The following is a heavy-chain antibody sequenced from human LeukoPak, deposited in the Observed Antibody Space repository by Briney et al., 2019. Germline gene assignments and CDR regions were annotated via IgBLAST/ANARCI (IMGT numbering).Heavy chain of an antibody. Sequence: PSETLSLTCTVSGGSINSSSYYWGWIRQPPGKGLEWIGSIFYSGNTYDNPSLKSRVTISVDTSKNQFSLKLNSVTAADTAVYYCATLNLGARRYYYYYMDVWGKGATVTISS. V-gene: IGHV4-39*01. J-gene: IGHJ6*03. CDR2: IFYSGNT. CDR1: GGSINSSSYY. CDR3: ATLNLGARRYYYYYMDV. D-gene: IGHD1-26*01.